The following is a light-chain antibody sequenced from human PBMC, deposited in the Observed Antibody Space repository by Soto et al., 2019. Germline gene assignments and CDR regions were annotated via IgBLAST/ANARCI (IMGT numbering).Light chain of an antibody. J-gene: IGKJ2*01. CDR3: QQYGSSPHDT. CDR1: QSVSSSY. V-gene: IGKV3-20*01. Sequence: EILLTQSPGTLSLSPGERATLSCRALQSVSSSYLAGYQQKPGQAHRLRIYGASSRATGIPDRFSGSGSGKDFSLTMSSLEPADFAVYYCQQYGSSPHDTFGQATMLEIK. CDR2: GAS.